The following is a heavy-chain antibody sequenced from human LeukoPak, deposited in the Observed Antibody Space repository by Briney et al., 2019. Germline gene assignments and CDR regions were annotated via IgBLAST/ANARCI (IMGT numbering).Heavy chain of an antibody. CDR2: IYTSGST. Sequence: PSETLSLTCTVSGGSIINYFWSWVRQPAGEGLEWIGRIYTSGSTNYNPSLRSRVTISVDMSKNQFSLKLSSVTAADTAVYYCARDDPARMTATLDYWGQGILVTVSS. J-gene: IGHJ4*02. V-gene: IGHV4-4*07. CDR1: GGSIINYF. D-gene: IGHD2-21*02. CDR3: ARDDPARMTATLDY.